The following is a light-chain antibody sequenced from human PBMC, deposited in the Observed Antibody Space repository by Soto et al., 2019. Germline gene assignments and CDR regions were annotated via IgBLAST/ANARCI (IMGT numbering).Light chain of an antibody. CDR1: SSNIGAGYD. CDR3: QSYDSSLPGVV. Sequence: QSVLTQPPSVSGAPGQRVTISCTGSSSNIGAGYDVHWYQQLPGTAPKLLIYGNSNRPSGVPDRFSGSKSGASASLAITGLQAEVEADYYCQSYDSSLPGVVFGGGTNVTVL. CDR2: GNS. J-gene: IGLJ2*01. V-gene: IGLV1-40*01.